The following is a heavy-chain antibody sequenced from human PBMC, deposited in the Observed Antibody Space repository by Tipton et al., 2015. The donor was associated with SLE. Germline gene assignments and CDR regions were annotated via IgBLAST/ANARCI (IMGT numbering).Heavy chain of an antibody. J-gene: IGHJ5*02. D-gene: IGHD3-9*01. V-gene: IGHV4-39*02. CDR2: IYYSGST. Sequence: TLSLTCTVSGDSISSSSYYWGWIRQPPGKGLEWIGSIYYSGSTYYNPSLNIRVTISVDTSKNQFSLKLSSVTAADTAVYYCARERPKDMWAGYFVDWFDPWGQGTLVTVSS. CDR1: GDSISSSSYY. CDR3: ARERPKDMWAGYFVDWFDP.